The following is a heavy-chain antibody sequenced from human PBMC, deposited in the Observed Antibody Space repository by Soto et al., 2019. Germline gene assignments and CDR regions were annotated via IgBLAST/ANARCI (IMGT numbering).Heavy chain of an antibody. D-gene: IGHD3-10*01. V-gene: IGHV4-34*01. J-gene: IGHJ6*03. CDR1: GGSFSGYY. CDR2: INHSGST. CDR3: ASRRVRGVTRRYYYYYMDV. Sequence: PSETLSLTCAVYGGSFSGYYWSWIRQPPGKGLEWIGEINHSGSTNYNPSLKSRVTISVDTSKNQFSLKLSSVTAADTAVYYCASRRVRGVTRRYYYYYMDVWGKGTTVTVSS.